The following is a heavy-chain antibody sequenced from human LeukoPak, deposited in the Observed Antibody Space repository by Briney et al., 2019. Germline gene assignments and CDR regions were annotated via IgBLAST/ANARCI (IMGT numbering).Heavy chain of an antibody. D-gene: IGHD3-10*01. J-gene: IGHJ4*02. V-gene: IGHV3-15*01. Sequence: GGSLRLSCAASGFTFSNAWMSWVRQAPGKGLEWVGRIKSKNDGGTTDYAAPVKGSFTISRDDSKNTLYLQMNSLKTEDTAVYYCTTTHYYGSGSYYTFDYWGQGTLVTVSS. CDR2: IKSKNDGGTT. CDR1: GFTFSNAW. CDR3: TTTHYYGSGSYYTFDY.